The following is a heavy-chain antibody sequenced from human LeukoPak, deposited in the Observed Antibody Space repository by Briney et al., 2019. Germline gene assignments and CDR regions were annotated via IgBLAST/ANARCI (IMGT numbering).Heavy chain of an antibody. CDR1: GGSISSSSYY. V-gene: IGHV4-39*01. Sequence: SETLSLTCTVSGGSISSSSYYWGWIRQPPGKGLVWIGSIYYSGSTYYNPSLKSRVTISVDTSKNQFSLKLSSVTAADTAVYYCARHHSVTAYFDPWGQGTLVTVSS. CDR2: IYYSGST. CDR3: ARHHSVTAYFDP. J-gene: IGHJ5*02. D-gene: IGHD2-21*02.